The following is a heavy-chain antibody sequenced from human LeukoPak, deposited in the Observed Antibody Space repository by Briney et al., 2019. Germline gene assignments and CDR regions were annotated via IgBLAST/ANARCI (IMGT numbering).Heavy chain of an antibody. D-gene: IGHD6-19*01. J-gene: IGHJ4*02. CDR3: ASQTTRRLPIAVADYFDY. V-gene: IGHV3-21*01. Sequence: GGSLRLACGVSGFTFSSYSMNWVRHAPGKGLEWVSFISTSSSYIYYADSVKGRFTISRDNARNSLYLQMNSLRPEDTAVYYCASQTTRRLPIAVADYFDYWGQGTLVTVSS. CDR2: ISTSSSYI. CDR1: GFTFSSYS.